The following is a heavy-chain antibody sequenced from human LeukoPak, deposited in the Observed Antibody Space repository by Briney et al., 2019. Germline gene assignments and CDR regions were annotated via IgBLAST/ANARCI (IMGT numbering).Heavy chain of an antibody. CDR3: AHLITIPLRSPGYFQH. J-gene: IGHJ1*01. V-gene: IGHV2-5*01. D-gene: IGHD3-9*01. CDR2: IYWNDDK. CDR1: GFSLSTSGVG. Sequence: SGPTLLNPTRTLTLTCTFSGFSLSTSGVGVGWIRQPPGKALEWLALIYWNDDKRYSPSLKSRLTITKDTSKNQVVLTMTNMDPVDTATYYCAHLITIPLRSPGYFQHWGQGTLVTVSS.